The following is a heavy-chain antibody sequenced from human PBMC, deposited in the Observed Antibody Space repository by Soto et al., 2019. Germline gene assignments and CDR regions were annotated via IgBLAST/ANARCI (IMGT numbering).Heavy chain of an antibody. D-gene: IGHD1-7*01. Sequence: ASVKVSCKASGYTFTSYGISWVRQAPGQGLEWMGWISAYNGNTNYAQKLQGRVTMTTDTPTSTAYMELRSLRSDDTAVYYCARDDQLELPNYGMDVWGQGTTVTVSS. CDR3: ARDDQLELPNYGMDV. CDR1: GYTFTSYG. V-gene: IGHV1-18*04. J-gene: IGHJ6*02. CDR2: ISAYNGNT.